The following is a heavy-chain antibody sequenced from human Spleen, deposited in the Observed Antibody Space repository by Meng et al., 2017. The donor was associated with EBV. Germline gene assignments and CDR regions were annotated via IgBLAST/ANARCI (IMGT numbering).Heavy chain of an antibody. Sequence: VRLVESGGGLVEPGGSLRLSCAASGFIFNNYRMNWVRQAPGKGLEWVSVIDYGGISTYYADSVKGRFTISRDNAKNSVSLQMNNLRAEDTAVYYCVREEYDPRDFWGQGTLVTVSS. CDR2: IDYGGIST. D-gene: IGHD3-16*01. V-gene: IGHV3-21*01. CDR1: GFIFNNYR. CDR3: VREEYDPRDF. J-gene: IGHJ4*02.